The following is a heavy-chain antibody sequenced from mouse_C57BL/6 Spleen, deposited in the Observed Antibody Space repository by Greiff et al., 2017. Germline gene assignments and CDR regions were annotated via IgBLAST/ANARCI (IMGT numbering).Heavy chain of an antibody. CDR3: ARDGLGAMDY. Sequence: EVKLMESGGGLVQSGRSLRLSCATSGFTFSDFYMAWVRQAPGKGLEWIAASRNKANDYTTEYSASVKGRFIVSRDTSQSILYLQMNALRAEDTAIYYCARDGLGAMDYWGQGTSVTVSS. V-gene: IGHV7-1*01. CDR1: GFTFSDFY. D-gene: IGHD3-3*01. CDR2: SRNKANDYTT. J-gene: IGHJ4*01.